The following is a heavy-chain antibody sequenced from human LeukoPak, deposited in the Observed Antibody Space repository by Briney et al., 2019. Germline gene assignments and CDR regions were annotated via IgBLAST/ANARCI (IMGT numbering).Heavy chain of an antibody. J-gene: IGHJ6*02. CDR3: ASCEGYCSGGSCYFLGGMDV. D-gene: IGHD2-15*01. V-gene: IGHV3-21*01. Sequence: GGSLRLSCAASGFTFSSYSMNWVRQAPGKGLEWVSSISSSSSYIYYADSVKGRFTIPRDNAKNSLYLQMNSLRAEDTAVYYCASCEGYCSGGSCYFLGGMDVWGQGTTVTVSS. CDR1: GFTFSSYS. CDR2: ISSSSSYI.